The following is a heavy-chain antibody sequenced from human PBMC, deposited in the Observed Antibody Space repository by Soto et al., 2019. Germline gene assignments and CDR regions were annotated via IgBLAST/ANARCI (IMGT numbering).Heavy chain of an antibody. D-gene: IGHD3-9*01. J-gene: IGHJ4*01. V-gene: IGHV4-59*01. Sequence: QVQLQESGPGLVKPSETLSLTCTVSDGSIINYYWSWIRQPPGKGLEWIGYIYYSGSTNYNPSLKSGLTISVDTPRNRFSLKLNSVPPPARAWYYCGGGLRYFDWPPHLDWGQEPWSPSPQ. CDR3: GGGLRYFDWPPHLD. CDR1: DGSIINYY. CDR2: IYYSGST.